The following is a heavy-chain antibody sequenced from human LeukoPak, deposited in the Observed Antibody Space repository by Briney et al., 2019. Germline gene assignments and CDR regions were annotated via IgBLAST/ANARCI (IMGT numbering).Heavy chain of an antibody. J-gene: IGHJ4*02. Sequence: ASVKVSCKASGYTFTSYGFSWVRQAPGQGLEWMGWISAYNGNTNYAQNLQGRVTMTTDTSTSTAYVELRSLRSDDTAVYYCAKGDTAMVTRAGLDYWGQGTLVTVSS. CDR3: AKGDTAMVTRAGLDY. V-gene: IGHV1-18*01. CDR1: GYTFTSYG. D-gene: IGHD5-18*01. CDR2: ISAYNGNT.